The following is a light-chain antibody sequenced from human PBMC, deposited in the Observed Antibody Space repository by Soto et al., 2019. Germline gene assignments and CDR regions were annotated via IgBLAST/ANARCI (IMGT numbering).Light chain of an antibody. CDR1: SSNIGAGYD. CDR2: SNS. J-gene: IGLJ2*01. Sequence: QSVLTQPPSVSGAPGQRVTISCTGRSSNIGAGYDVHWYQQLPGTAPKLLIYSNSNRPSGVPDRFSGSKSGTSASLAITGLQAEDEADYFCQSYDSSLSGVLFGGGTKLTVL. V-gene: IGLV1-40*01. CDR3: QSYDSSLSGVL.